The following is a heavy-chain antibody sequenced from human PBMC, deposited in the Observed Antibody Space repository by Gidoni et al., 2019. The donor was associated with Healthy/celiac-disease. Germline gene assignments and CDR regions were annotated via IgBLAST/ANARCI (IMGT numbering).Heavy chain of an antibody. CDR1: GFTFSNYA. J-gene: IGHJ1*01. Sequence: EVQLLESGGGLVQPGGSLRLSCAAAGFTFSNYAMSWVSQAPGKGLEWVSGISVSGGSTYYADSVKGRFTISRDNSKNTLYLQMNSLRAEDTAVYYCAKGDGGQWLVQDEYFQHWGQGTLVTVSS. CDR2: ISVSGGST. CDR3: AKGDGGQWLVQDEYFQH. V-gene: IGHV3-23*01. D-gene: IGHD6-19*01.